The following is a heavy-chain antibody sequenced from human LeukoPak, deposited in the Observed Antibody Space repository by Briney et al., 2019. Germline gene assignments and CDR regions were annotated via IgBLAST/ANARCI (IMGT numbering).Heavy chain of an antibody. CDR3: ARGGVGIAAAGTFDY. CDR1: GFNFSTYA. V-gene: IGHV3-48*04. Sequence: PGGSLRLSCAASGFNFSTYAMSWVRQAPGKGLEWVSYISSSGGTIYYADSVKGRFTISRDNAKNSLYLQMNSLRAEDTAVYYCARGGVGIAAAGTFDYWGQGTLVTVSS. J-gene: IGHJ4*02. CDR2: ISSSGGTI. D-gene: IGHD6-13*01.